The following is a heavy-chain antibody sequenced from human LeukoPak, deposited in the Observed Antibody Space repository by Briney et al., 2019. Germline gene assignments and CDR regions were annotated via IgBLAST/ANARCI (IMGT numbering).Heavy chain of an antibody. V-gene: IGHV3-23*01. CDR2: ISGSGGST. D-gene: IGHD3-22*01. CDR3: AKAGYYYDSSGYWYFDY. J-gene: IGHJ4*02. CDR1: GFTFSSYA. Sequence: GGSLRLXCAASGFTFSSYAMRWVRQAPGKGLEWVSAISGSGGSTYYADSVKGRFTISRDNSKNTLYLQMNSLRAEDTAVYYCAKAGYYYDSSGYWYFDYWGQGTLVTVSS.